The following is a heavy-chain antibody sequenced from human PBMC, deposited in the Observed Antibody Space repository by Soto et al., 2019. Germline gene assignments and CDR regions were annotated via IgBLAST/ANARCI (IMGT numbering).Heavy chain of an antibody. D-gene: IGHD1-7*01. CDR2: VNPNRGGT. CDR1: GYTFTGYY. V-gene: IGHV1-2*02. J-gene: IGHJ3*02. Sequence: ASVKVSCKASGYTFTGYYTHWLRQAPGQGLEWMGWVNPNRGGTSYAQKFQGRVTVTRDTSISTAYMELSRLRSDDTAVYYCASEGTFYPAFDIWGQGTMLTLSS. CDR3: ASEGTFYPAFDI.